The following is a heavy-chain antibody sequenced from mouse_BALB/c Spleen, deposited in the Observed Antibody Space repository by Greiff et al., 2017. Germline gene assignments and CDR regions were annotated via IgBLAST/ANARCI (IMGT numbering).Heavy chain of an antibody. CDR2: IDPANGNT. V-gene: IGHV14-3*02. CDR1: GFNIKDTY. Sequence: EVRLVESGAELVKPGASVKLSCTASGFNIKDTYMHWVKQRPEQGLEWIGRIDPANGNTKYDPKFQGKATITADTSSNTAYLQLSSLTSEDTAVYYCARWGLRRDYYAMDYWGQGTSVTVSS. CDR3: ARWGLRRDYYAMDY. J-gene: IGHJ4*01. D-gene: IGHD2-2*01.